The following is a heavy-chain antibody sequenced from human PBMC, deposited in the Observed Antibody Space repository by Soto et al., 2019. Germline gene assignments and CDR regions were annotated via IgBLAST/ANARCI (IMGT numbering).Heavy chain of an antibody. CDR1: GFTFSSYG. CDR3: AKARSGWYHDY. Sequence: QVPLVESGGGVVQPGRSLRLSCAASGFTFSSYGMHWVRQAPGKGLEWVAVISYDGSNKYYADSVKGRFTISRDNSKNTLYLQMNSLRAEDTAVYYCAKARSGWYHDYWGQGTLVTVSS. D-gene: IGHD6-19*01. CDR2: ISYDGSNK. J-gene: IGHJ4*02. V-gene: IGHV3-30*18.